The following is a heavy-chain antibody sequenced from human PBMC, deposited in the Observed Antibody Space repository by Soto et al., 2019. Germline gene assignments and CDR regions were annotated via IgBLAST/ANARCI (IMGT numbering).Heavy chain of an antibody. CDR3: ASPTGDPRGGTYYFDY. Sequence: EVQLVESGGGLIQPGGSLRLSCAASGFTVSSNYMSWVRQAPGKGLEWVSIIYSGGRTYYADSVKGRFTISRDNSKNTLYLQMNNLGAEDTAVYFCASPTGDPRGGTYYFDYWGQGTLVTVSS. CDR2: IYSGGRT. J-gene: IGHJ4*02. V-gene: IGHV3-53*01. CDR1: GFTVSSNY. D-gene: IGHD7-27*01.